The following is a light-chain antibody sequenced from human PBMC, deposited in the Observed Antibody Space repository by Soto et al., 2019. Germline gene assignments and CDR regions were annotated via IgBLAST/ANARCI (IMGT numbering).Light chain of an antibody. J-gene: IGLJ1*01. V-gene: IGLV2-14*01. Sequence: QSALTQPASVSGSPGQSITISCTGTSGDVGGYNYVSWYQQHPGKAPKLMIYDVSNRHSGVSNRFSGSTSGNTASLTISGLQAEDEADYYCSSYTSSSTLLYVFGTGTKLTVL. CDR3: SSYTSSSTLLYV. CDR1: SGDVGGYNY. CDR2: DVS.